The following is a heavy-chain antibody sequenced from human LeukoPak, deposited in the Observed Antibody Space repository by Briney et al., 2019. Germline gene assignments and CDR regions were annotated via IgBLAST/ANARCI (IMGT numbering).Heavy chain of an antibody. Sequence: ASVKVSCKASGHTFTSYGISWVRQAPGQGLEWMGWISAYNGNTNYAQKLQGRVTMTTDTSTSTAYMELRSLRSDDTAVYYCARDIVVVVAAHFDYWGQGTLVTVSS. CDR3: ARDIVVVVAAHFDY. CDR1: GHTFTSYG. D-gene: IGHD2-15*01. CDR2: ISAYNGNT. V-gene: IGHV1-18*04. J-gene: IGHJ4*02.